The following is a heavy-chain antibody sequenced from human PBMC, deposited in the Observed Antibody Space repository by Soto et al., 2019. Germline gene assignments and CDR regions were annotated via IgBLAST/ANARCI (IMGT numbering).Heavy chain of an antibody. CDR1: GYTFTSYY. D-gene: IGHD2-15*01. CDR3: ARAAYCSGGSCYWFDP. J-gene: IGHJ5*02. CDR2: INPSGGST. V-gene: IGHV1-46*01. Sequence: QVQLVQSGAEVKKPGASVKVSCKASGYTFTSYYMHWVRQAPGLGLAWMGIINPSGGSTSYAPKFQGRVTMPRDTSTSTVYMELGSLRSEDTAVYYCARAAYCSGGSCYWFDPWGQGTLVTVSS.